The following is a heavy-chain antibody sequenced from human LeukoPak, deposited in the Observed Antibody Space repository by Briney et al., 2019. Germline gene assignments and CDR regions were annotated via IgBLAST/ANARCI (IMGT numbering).Heavy chain of an antibody. J-gene: IGHJ4*02. D-gene: IGHD3-22*01. CDR2: ISWNSGSI. CDR3: AKVGDSSGYYLDY. CDR1: GFTFDNYA. Sequence: GGSLRLSCAASGFTFDNYAMHWGRQAAGKGLEWVSGISWNSGSIGYADSVKGRFTISRDNAKNSLYLQMNSLRAEDTALYYCAKVGDSSGYYLDYWGQGTLVTVSS. V-gene: IGHV3-9*01.